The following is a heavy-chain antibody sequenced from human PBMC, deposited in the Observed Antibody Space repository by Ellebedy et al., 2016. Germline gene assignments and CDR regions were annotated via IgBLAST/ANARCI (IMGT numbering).Heavy chain of an antibody. J-gene: IGHJ4*02. CDR2: IYYSGST. V-gene: IGHV4-39*01. CDR3: ARGQWLDNY. D-gene: IGHD6-19*01. Sequence: SETLSLTCTVSGGSISSSSYYWGWIRQPPGKGLEWIGSIYYSGSTNYNPSLKSRVTISVDTFKNQFSLKLSSVTAADTAVYYCARGQWLDNYWGQGTLVTVSS. CDR1: GGSISSSSYY.